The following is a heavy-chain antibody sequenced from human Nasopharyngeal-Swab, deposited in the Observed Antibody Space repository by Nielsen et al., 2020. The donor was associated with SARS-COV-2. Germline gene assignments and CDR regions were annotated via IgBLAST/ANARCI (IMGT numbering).Heavy chain of an antibody. CDR2: IIPILGIA. Sequence: WGRQAPGQGLEWMGRIIPILGIANYAQKFQGRVTITADKSTGTAYMELSSLRSEDTAVYYWARAAQLERRLYWFDPWGQGTLVTVSS. J-gene: IGHJ5*02. CDR3: ARAAQLERRLYWFDP. V-gene: IGHV1-69*04. D-gene: IGHD1-1*01.